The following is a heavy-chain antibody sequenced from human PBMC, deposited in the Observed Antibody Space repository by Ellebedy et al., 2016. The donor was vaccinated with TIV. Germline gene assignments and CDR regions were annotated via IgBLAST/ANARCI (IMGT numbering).Heavy chain of an antibody. Sequence: ASVKVSXKASRGTFSSYGISWVRQAPGQGLEWMGWISAYNGNTNYAQKLQGRVTMTTDTSTSTAYMELRSLRSDDTAVYYCASIPNSDIVATIRGDAFDIWGQGTMVTVSS. CDR1: RGTFSSYG. J-gene: IGHJ3*02. D-gene: IGHD5-12*01. CDR2: ISAYNGNT. V-gene: IGHV1-18*01. CDR3: ASIPNSDIVATIRGDAFDI.